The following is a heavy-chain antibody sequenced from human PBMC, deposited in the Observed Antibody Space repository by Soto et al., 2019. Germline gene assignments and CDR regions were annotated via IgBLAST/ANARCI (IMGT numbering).Heavy chain of an antibody. J-gene: IGHJ6*02. V-gene: IGHV3-21*01. CDR2: ISSSSSYM. Sequence: PGGSLRRSCAASGFTFSSYSMNWVRQAPGKGLEWVSSISSSSSYMYYADSVKGRFTISRDNAKNSLYLQMNSLRAEDTAVYYCAIIVPAARGGYGMDVWGQGTTVTVSS. D-gene: IGHD2-2*01. CDR3: AIIVPAARGGYGMDV. CDR1: GFTFSSYS.